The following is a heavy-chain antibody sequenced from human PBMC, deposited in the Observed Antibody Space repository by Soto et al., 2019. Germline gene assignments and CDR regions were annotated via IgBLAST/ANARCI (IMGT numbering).Heavy chain of an antibody. V-gene: IGHV4-39*01. D-gene: IGHD5-18*01. J-gene: IGHJ4*02. CDR2: IYYSGST. CDR3: ARHLVDTAMVDFDY. CDR1: GGSISSGGYY. Sequence: SETLSLTCTVSGGSISSGGYYWGWIRQPPGKGLEWIGSIYYSGSTYYNPSLKSRVTISVDTSKNQFSLKLSSVTAADTAVYYCARHLVDTAMVDFDYWGQGTLVTVS.